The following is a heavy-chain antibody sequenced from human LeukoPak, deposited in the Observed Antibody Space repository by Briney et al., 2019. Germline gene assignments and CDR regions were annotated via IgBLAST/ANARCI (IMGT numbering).Heavy chain of an antibody. D-gene: IGHD3-22*01. CDR3: ARRRYYDSTGYLD. CDR1: SDSISSSNYY. CDR2: IYYSGRT. J-gene: IGHJ1*01. V-gene: IGHV4-39*01. Sequence: PSETLSLTCTVSSDSISSSNYYWGWVRQPPGKGLEWIWDIYYSGRTYYNSSLKSRLTLSVDTSRNQFSLKLSSVSASDTAAYYCARRRYYDSTGYLDWGQGTLVSVSP.